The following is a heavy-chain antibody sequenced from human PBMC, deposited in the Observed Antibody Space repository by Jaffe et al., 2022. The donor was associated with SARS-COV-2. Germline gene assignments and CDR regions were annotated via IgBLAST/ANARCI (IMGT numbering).Heavy chain of an antibody. D-gene: IGHD3-9*01. CDR2: INPDSGGT. V-gene: IGHV1-2*06. CDR3: ARDPPKVYDILTGHFGG. J-gene: IGHJ4*02. CDR1: GYTFTAYY. Sequence: QVQLVQSGAEVKKPGASVKVSCKTSGYTFTAYYIYWVRQAPGQGLEWVGRINPDSGGTNYAQKFQDRVTMTRDTSISTAYMDLSGLTSDDTAVYYCARDPPKVYDILTGHFGGWGQGTPVTVSS.